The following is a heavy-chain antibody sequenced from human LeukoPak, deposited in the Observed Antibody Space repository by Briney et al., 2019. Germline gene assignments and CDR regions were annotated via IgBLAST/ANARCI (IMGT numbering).Heavy chain of an antibody. J-gene: IGHJ3*02. CDR1: GGSISSYY. D-gene: IGHD3-9*01. V-gene: IGHV4-59*08. Sequence: SETLSLTCTVSGGSISSYYWSWIRQPPGKGLEWIGYIYYSGSTNYNPSLKSRVTISVDTSKNQFSLKLSSVTAADTAVYYCARHHYDITSATSAFDIWGQGTMATVSS. CDR2: IYYSGST. CDR3: ARHHYDITSATSAFDI.